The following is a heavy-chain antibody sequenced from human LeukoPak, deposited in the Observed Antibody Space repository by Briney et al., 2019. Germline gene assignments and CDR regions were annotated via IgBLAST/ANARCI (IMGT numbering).Heavy chain of an antibody. J-gene: IGHJ4*02. CDR1: GFSFSGYW. Sequence: GGSLRLSCAASGFSFSGYWMSWVRQVPGKGLEWVANIKQDGSEKYYVDSLKGRFTISRDNAKNSLYLQMNSLRGEDTAVYYCARDLSFLAAGAGYFDYWGQGTRVTVSS. V-gene: IGHV3-7*01. CDR2: IKQDGSEK. CDR3: ARDLSFLAAGAGYFDY. D-gene: IGHD6-19*01.